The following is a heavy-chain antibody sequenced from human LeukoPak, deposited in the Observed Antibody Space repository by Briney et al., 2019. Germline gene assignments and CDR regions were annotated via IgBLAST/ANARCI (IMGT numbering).Heavy chain of an antibody. CDR1: GYTFTSYG. Sequence: ASVKVSCKASGYTFTSYGISWVRQAPGQGLEWMGWISAYNGNTNYAQKLQGRVTMTTDTSTSTAYMELRSLRSDDTAVYYCARLPYYYGSGSRRNWFDPWGQGTLVTVSS. V-gene: IGHV1-18*01. J-gene: IGHJ5*02. D-gene: IGHD3-10*01. CDR3: ARLPYYYGSGSRRNWFDP. CDR2: ISAYNGNT.